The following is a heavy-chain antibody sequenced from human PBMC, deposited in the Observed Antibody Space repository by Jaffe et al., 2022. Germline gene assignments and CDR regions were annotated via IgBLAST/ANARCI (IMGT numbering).Heavy chain of an antibody. V-gene: IGHV3-23*01. CDR2: ISGSGGST. D-gene: IGHD2-15*01. CDR1: GFTFSSYA. Sequence: EVQLLESGGGLVQPGGSLRLSCAASGFTFSSYAMSWVRQAPGKGLEWVSAISGSGGSTYYADSVKGRFTISRDNSKNTLYLQMNSLRAEDTAVYYCAFPDQGYCSGGSCRGLYFQHWGQGTLVTVSS. J-gene: IGHJ1*01. CDR3: AFPDQGYCSGGSCRGLYFQH.